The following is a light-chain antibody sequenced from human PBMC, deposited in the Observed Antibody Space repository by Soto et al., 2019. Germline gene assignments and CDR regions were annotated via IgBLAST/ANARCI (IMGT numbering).Light chain of an antibody. CDR3: QQRSNPIT. Sequence: PGERATLSCRASQSVRSYLAWYQQKPGQAPRLLIYDASIRATGIPARFSGSGSGTDFTLTISSLEPEDFAVYYCQQRSNPITFGQGTRLEIK. V-gene: IGKV3-11*01. J-gene: IGKJ5*01. CDR2: DAS. CDR1: QSVRSY.